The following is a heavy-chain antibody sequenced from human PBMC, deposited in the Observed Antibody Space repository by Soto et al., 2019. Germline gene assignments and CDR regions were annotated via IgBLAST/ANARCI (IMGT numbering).Heavy chain of an antibody. D-gene: IGHD6-13*01. V-gene: IGHV3-7*01. J-gene: IGHJ4*02. Sequence: EVQLVESGGGLVQPGGSLRLSCVASGFTFSSYWMSWVRQAPGKGLEWVANIKQDGSEKYYVDSVKGRFTISRDNAKNSLYLQMNSLRAEDTAVYYCAQTFPKAGWGQGTLVTVSS. CDR3: AQTFPKAG. CDR2: IKQDGSEK. CDR1: GFTFSSYW.